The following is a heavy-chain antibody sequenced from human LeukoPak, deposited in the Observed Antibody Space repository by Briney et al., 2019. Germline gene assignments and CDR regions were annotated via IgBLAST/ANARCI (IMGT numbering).Heavy chain of an antibody. CDR2: IIPILGIA. V-gene: IGHV1-69*04. J-gene: IGHJ4*02. D-gene: IGHD5-18*01. CDR3: ARVGTAMVIDY. CDR1: GGTFSSYA. Sequence: SVKVSCKASGGTFSSYAISWVRQAPGQGLEWMGRIIPILGIANYAQKFQGRVTITADKSTSTAYMELSSLRSEDTAVYYCARVGTAMVIDYWGQGTLVTVSS.